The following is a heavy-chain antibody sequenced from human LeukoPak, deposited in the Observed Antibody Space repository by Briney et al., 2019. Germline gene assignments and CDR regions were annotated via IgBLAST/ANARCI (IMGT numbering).Heavy chain of an antibody. CDR2: IDPSDSYT. D-gene: IGHD3-10*01. V-gene: IGHV5-10-1*01. CDR3: ARLTMVRGVIIMAIDY. J-gene: IGHJ4*02. CDR1: GYSFTSYW. Sequence: GESLKISCKGSGYSFTSYWISWVRQMPGKGLEWMGRIDPSDSYTNYSPSFQGHVTISADKSISTAYLQWSSLKASDTAMYYCARLTMVRGVIIMAIDYWGREPWSPSPQ.